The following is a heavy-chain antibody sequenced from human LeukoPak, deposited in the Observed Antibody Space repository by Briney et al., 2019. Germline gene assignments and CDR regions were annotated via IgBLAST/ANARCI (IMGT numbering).Heavy chain of an antibody. Sequence: SETLSLTCAVYGGSFSGYYWSWIRQPPGEGLEWIGEINHSGSTNYNPSLKSRVTISVDTSKNQFSLKLSSVTAADTAVYYCARGCELAVAGRNWGQGTLVTVSS. V-gene: IGHV4-34*01. CDR2: INHSGST. J-gene: IGHJ1*01. D-gene: IGHD6-19*01. CDR3: ARGCELAVAGRN. CDR1: GGSFSGYY.